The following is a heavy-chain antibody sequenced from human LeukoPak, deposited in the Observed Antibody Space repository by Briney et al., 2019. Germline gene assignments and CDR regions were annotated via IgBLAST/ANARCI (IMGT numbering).Heavy chain of an antibody. Sequence: GGSLRLSCAASGFTFSSYWMSWVRQAPGKGLEWVANIKQDGSVEYYVVSVKGRLTISRDNAKESLYLQMNSLRAEDTAVYYCARIGYSSSSFDFWGQGTLVTVSS. CDR1: GFTFSSYW. J-gene: IGHJ4*02. D-gene: IGHD6-6*01. CDR3: ARIGYSSSSFDF. CDR2: IKQDGSVE. V-gene: IGHV3-7*05.